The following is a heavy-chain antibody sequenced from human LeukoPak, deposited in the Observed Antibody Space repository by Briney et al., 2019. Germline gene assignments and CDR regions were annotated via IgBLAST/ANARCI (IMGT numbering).Heavy chain of an antibody. CDR1: GFTFSRYS. V-gene: IGHV3-21*01. D-gene: IGHD4/OR15-4a*01. Sequence: PGGSLRLSCAASGFTFSRYSMNWVRQAPGKGLEWVSCISSSSSYIYYANSVKGRFTISRDNAKNSLYLQMNSLRADDTAVYYCARDTLGEGEDANYAVYYFDYWGQGTVVTVSS. CDR2: ISSSSSYI. CDR3: ARDTLGEGEDANYAVYYFDY. J-gene: IGHJ4*02.